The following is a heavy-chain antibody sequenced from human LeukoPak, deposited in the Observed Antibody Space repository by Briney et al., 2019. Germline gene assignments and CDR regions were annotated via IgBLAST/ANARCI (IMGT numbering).Heavy chain of an antibody. CDR1: GFTPSTYA. J-gene: IGHJ4*02. D-gene: IGHD1-20*01. CDR3: AKDRVSNWNPLGN. CDR2: ISGSGGST. V-gene: IGHV3-23*01. Sequence: GGSLRLSCAASGFTPSTYAMSWVRQAPGKGLEWVSAISGSGGSTYYADSVKGRFTISRDNSKNTLYLQMNSLRAEDTAVYYCAKDRVSNWNPLGNWGQGTLVTVSS.